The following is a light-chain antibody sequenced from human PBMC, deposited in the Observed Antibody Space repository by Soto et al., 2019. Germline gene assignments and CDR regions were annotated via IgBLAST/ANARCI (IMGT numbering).Light chain of an antibody. Sequence: MLLAHSPGTLSLSPWERATLSVGASQSLSSTNVGWYQNKAGQAHRLLISGACIRAAGIPDRFSGSGSGTDFTLTISRLEPEDFAVYYCQQYDNSFTFGGGTKVDI. CDR2: GAC. J-gene: IGKJ4*01. V-gene: IGKV3-20*01. CDR3: QQYDNSFT. CDR1: QSLSSTN.